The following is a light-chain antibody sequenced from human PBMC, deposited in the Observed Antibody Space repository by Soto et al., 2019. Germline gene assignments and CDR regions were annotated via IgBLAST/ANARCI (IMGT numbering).Light chain of an antibody. J-gene: IGKJ3*01. Sequence: EIVLTQSPGTLSLSPGDRASLSCRASQSVTGTYLAWYQQKPGQAPRLLIYDASSRATGIPDRFSGSGSGTGFTLTISRLEPEVFGVYYCQQYGSSQFTFGPGTKVDIK. CDR3: QQYGSSQFT. V-gene: IGKV3-20*01. CDR2: DAS. CDR1: QSVTGTY.